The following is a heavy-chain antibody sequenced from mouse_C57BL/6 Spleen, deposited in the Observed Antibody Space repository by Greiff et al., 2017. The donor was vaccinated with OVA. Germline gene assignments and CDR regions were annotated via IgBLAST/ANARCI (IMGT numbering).Heavy chain of an antibody. V-gene: IGHV3-6*01. CDR2: ISYDGSN. J-gene: IGHJ2*01. CDR3: ARDGSWEALYYFDD. CDR1: GYSITSGYY. Sequence: DVQLQESGPGLVKPSQSLSLTCSVTGYSITSGYYWNWIRQFPGNKLEWMGYISYDGSNKYNPSLKNRISITRDTSKNQFFLELNSVTTEDTATYYCARDGSWEALYYFDDWGKGTTLTVSS. D-gene: IGHD4-1*01.